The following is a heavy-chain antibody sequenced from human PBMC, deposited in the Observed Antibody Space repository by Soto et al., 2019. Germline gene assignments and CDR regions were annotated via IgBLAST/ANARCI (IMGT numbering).Heavy chain of an antibody. V-gene: IGHV5-10-1*01. Sequence: PGESLKISCQSSGHYFTSYWISWVRQMPGKVLEWMGRIDPDNSYSVYSPLFQGHVTISTDKSSGTAYLQWSSLKASDTAMYYCAMSKYSDGYSFDYWGQGXPVTVYS. CDR1: GHYFTSYW. CDR3: AMSKYSDGYSFDY. D-gene: IGHD5-18*01. CDR2: IDPDNSYS. J-gene: IGHJ4*02.